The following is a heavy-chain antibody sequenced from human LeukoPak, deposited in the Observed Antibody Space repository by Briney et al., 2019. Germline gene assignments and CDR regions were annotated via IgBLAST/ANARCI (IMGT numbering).Heavy chain of an antibody. CDR2: IYYSGST. V-gene: IGHV4-59*01. Sequence: PSETLSLTCAVYGGSFSGYYWSWIRQPPGQGLEWIGYIYYSGSTNYNPSLKSRVTISVDTSKNQSSLKLSSVTAADTAVYYCARDHRYCSGGSCYYFDYWGQGTLVTVSS. CDR1: GGSFSGYY. D-gene: IGHD2-15*01. J-gene: IGHJ4*02. CDR3: ARDHRYCSGGSCYYFDY.